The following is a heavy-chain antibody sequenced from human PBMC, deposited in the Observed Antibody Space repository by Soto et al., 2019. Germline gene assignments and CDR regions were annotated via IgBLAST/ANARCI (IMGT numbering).Heavy chain of an antibody. V-gene: IGHV1-3*01. CDR3: AISGWSANWFDP. CDR2: INPDNGNT. Sequence: ASVKVSCKASGYTFTRYTMNWVRQAPGQRLEWMGWINPDNGNTKSSQKFQDRVIITRDTSTSTAYMELSSLRSEDTAVYYCAISGWSANWFDPWGQGALVTVSS. CDR1: GYTFTRYT. D-gene: IGHD6-19*01. J-gene: IGHJ5*02.